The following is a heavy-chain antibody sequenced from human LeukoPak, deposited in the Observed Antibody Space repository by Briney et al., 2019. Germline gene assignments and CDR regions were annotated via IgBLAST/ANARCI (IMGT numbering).Heavy chain of an antibody. V-gene: IGHV3-66*01. D-gene: IGHD5-24*01. CDR2: PYSGAST. Sequence: GESVSRYGSASTFTSNSNYMRWLGQAPGKGREGVSVPYSGASTYYTDAVKGRYTITRDTYKNTLNLQINTLRAEDTAVYYCARAGRDGYPIDYWGQGTLVTVSS. CDR3: ARAGRDGYPIDY. J-gene: IGHJ4*02. CDR1: TFTSNSNY.